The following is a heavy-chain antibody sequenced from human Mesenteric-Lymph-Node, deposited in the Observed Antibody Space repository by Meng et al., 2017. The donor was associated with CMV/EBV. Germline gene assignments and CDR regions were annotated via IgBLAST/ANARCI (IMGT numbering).Heavy chain of an antibody. V-gene: IGHV1-69*01. CDR3: TRPFGSGSYYTPLSL. Sequence: SGGTFRSYAISWVRQAPGQGLEWMGGVIPIFGTVNYEQKFQGRVTITADESTSTAHMELSSLRSEDTAMYYCTRPFGSGSYYTPLSLWGQGTLVTVSS. D-gene: IGHD3-10*01. CDR2: VIPIFGTV. CDR1: GGTFRSYA. J-gene: IGHJ4*02.